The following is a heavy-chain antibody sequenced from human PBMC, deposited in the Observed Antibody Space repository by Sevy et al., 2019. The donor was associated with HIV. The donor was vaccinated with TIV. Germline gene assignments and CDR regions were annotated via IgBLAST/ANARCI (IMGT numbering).Heavy chain of an antibody. V-gene: IGHV3-48*02. CDR3: VVGYCSGGSCYSSDPDTDFFDY. CDR2: ISSSSSTI. D-gene: IGHD2-15*01. CDR1: GFTFSSYS. Sequence: GGSLRLSCAASGFTFSSYSMNWVRQAPGKGLEWVSYISSSSSTIYYAHSVKGRFTISRDNAKNSLYLQMNSLRDEDTAVYYCVVGYCSGGSCYSSDPDTDFFDYWGQGTLVTVSS. J-gene: IGHJ4*02.